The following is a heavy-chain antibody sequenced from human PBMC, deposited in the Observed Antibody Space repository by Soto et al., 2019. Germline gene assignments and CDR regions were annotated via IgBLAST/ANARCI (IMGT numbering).Heavy chain of an antibody. CDR3: AKERVAAAGTRRTFDY. CDR1: GFTFSDYA. D-gene: IGHD6-13*01. CDR2: VSHDGRNT. V-gene: IGHV3-30*18. Sequence: GGSLRLSCAASGFTFSDYAMHWVRQAPGKGLEWVAVVSHDGRNTHYADSVKGRFTISRDSSKNTVYLQMNSLRAEDTAVYYCAKERVAAAGTRRTFDYWGQGTLVTVSS. J-gene: IGHJ4*02.